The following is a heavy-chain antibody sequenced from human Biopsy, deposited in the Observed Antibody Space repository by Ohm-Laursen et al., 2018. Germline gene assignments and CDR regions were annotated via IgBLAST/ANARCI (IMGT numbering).Heavy chain of an antibody. CDR2: IDVSDYNT. D-gene: IGHD1-14*01. Sequence: GTLSLTCAASGFTFHIYAMNWVRQAPGKGLEWVAHIDVSDYNTYYADSVRGRFTISRDNSKQMVHLEINSLTADDTAVYYCVKQWGGYNFDSWGQGTLVTVSS. CDR3: VKQWGGYNFDS. V-gene: IGHV3-23*01. CDR1: GFTFHIYA. J-gene: IGHJ5*01.